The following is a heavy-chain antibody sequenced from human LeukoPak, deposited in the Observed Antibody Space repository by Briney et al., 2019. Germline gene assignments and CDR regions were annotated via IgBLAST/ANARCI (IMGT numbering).Heavy chain of an antibody. J-gene: IGHJ4*02. CDR3: ARDFSAYRFGEFDY. CDR2: ISYDGGNK. CDR1: GFTFSYYG. V-gene: IGHV3-30*03. D-gene: IGHD3-10*01. Sequence: GGSLRLSCAASGFTFSYYGMHWVRQAPGKGLEWVAVISYDGGNKYYADSVKGRFTISRDNSKNTLYLQMNSLRPEDTAVYYCARDFSAYRFGEFDYWGQGTLVTVSS.